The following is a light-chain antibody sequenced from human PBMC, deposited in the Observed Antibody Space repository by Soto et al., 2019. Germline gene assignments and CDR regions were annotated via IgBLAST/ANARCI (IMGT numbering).Light chain of an antibody. J-gene: IGKJ4*01. CDR1: QVIGNY. CDR2: GAY. CDR3: QKYNSVPLT. V-gene: IGKV1-27*01. Sequence: DIQMTQSPSSLSASVGDRVTITCRASQVIGNYLAWYQQKPGKVPKLLIYGAYTLQSGVPSRFSGSGSGTDFTLTISSLQPEDVATYYCQKYNSVPLTFGGGTKVDIK.